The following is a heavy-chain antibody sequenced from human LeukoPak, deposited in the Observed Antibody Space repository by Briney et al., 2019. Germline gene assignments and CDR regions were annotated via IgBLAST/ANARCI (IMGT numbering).Heavy chain of an antibody. Sequence: GGSLRLSCAASGFTFSTYAMIWVRQAPGWARQAPGKGLEWVSGISRSDGSTYYADSVKGRFTISRDNSKNTLYLQMNSLRAEDTAVYYCAKLSPGSYADYWGQGTLVTVSS. D-gene: IGHD1-26*01. J-gene: IGHJ4*02. CDR3: AKLSPGSYADY. CDR2: ISRSDGST. CDR1: GFTFSTYA. V-gene: IGHV3-23*01.